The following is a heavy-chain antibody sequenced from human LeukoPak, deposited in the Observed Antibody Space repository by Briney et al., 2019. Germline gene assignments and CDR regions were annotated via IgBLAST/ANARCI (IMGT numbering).Heavy chain of an antibody. V-gene: IGHV3-30*01. Sequence: GGSLRLSCAASGFTFSSYAMHWVRQAPGKGLEWVAVISYDGSNKYYADSVKGRFTISRVNSKNTLYLQMNSLRAEDTAVYYCARGQHPMSYLLDYWGQGTLVTVSS. D-gene: IGHD3-16*02. CDR2: ISYDGSNK. CDR3: ARGQHPMSYLLDY. J-gene: IGHJ4*02. CDR1: GFTFSSYA.